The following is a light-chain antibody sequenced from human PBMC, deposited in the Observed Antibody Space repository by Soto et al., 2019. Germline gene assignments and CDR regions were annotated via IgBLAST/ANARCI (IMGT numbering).Light chain of an antibody. V-gene: IGKV3-20*01. J-gene: IGKJ2*01. Sequence: EVVLTQSPGTLSLSPGERAALSCRASQSVSSTYLAWYQQKPGQAPRLLIYGASSRATGIPDRFSGSGSGTDFTLTISRLDPEDFAVYYCQLYGSPPLYTFGQGAKLEI. CDR2: GAS. CDR1: QSVSSTY. CDR3: QLYGSPPLYT.